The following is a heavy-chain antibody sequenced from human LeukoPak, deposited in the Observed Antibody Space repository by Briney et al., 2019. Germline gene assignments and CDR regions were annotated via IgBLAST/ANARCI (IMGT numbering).Heavy chain of an antibody. CDR2: INPNSGGT. V-gene: IGHV1-2*06. J-gene: IGHJ4*02. Sequence: ASVTVSCTASGYTFTSYYMRWVRQAPGQGLEWMGRINPNSGGTNYAQKFQGRVTMTRDTSISTAYMELSRLRSDDTAVYYCARKGLAPGDYLLDYWDQGTLVTVSS. CDR1: GYTFTSYY. CDR3: ARKGLAPGDYLLDY. D-gene: IGHD4-17*01.